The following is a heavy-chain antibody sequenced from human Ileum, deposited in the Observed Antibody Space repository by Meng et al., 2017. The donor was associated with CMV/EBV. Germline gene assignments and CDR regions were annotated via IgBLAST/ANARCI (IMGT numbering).Heavy chain of an antibody. CDR2: IIPILGIA. Sequence: CKATGGTFDSYTIRWVRQAPGEGLEWMGRIIPILGIANYAQKFQGRVAITADKSASTAYMELSSLRSEDTAVYYCARVNNWKNGWFDPWGQGTLVTVSS. CDR1: GGTFDSYT. J-gene: IGHJ5*02. CDR3: ARVNNWKNGWFDP. V-gene: IGHV1-69*02. D-gene: IGHD1/OR15-1a*01.